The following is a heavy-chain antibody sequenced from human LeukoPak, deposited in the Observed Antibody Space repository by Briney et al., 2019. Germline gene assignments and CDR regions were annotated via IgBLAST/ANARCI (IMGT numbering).Heavy chain of an antibody. CDR2: ISGSGGST. CDR1: GFTFSSYA. J-gene: IGHJ4*02. V-gene: IGHV3-23*01. D-gene: IGHD3-22*01. Sequence: GGSLRLSCAASGFTFSSYAMSWVRQAPGKGVERVSAISGSGGSTYYADSVKGRFTISRDNSKNTLYLQMHSLRAEDTAVYYCAKEADYYDSSGYYSFDYWGQGALVTVSS. CDR3: AKEADYYDSSGYYSFDY.